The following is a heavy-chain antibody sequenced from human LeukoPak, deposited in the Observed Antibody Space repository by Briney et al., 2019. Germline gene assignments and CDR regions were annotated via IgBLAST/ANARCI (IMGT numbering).Heavy chain of an antibody. CDR2: IRYDGSNK. CDR3: AKDSSSSWFGGDSK. Sequence: PGGSLRLSCAASGFTFSSHGMHWVRQAPGKGLEWVAFIRYDGSNKYYADSVKGRFTISRDNSKNTLYLQMNSLRAEDTAVYYCAKDSSSSWFGGDSKWGQGTLVTVSS. CDR1: GFTFSSHG. V-gene: IGHV3-30*02. J-gene: IGHJ4*02. D-gene: IGHD6-13*01.